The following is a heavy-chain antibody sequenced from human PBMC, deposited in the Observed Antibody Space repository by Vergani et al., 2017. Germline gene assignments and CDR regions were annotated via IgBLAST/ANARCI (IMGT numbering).Heavy chain of an antibody. CDR1: GFTFSNAW. Sequence: EVQLVESGGGLVKPGGSLRLSCAASGFTFSNAWMSWVRQAPGKGLEWVGRIKSKTDGGTTDYAAPVKGRFTISRDDSKNTLYLQMNSLRAEDTAVYYCARGHVVPAAKLDYWGQGTLVTVSS. CDR2: IKSKTDGGTT. J-gene: IGHJ4*02. V-gene: IGHV3-15*01. CDR3: ARGHVVPAAKLDY. D-gene: IGHD2-2*01.